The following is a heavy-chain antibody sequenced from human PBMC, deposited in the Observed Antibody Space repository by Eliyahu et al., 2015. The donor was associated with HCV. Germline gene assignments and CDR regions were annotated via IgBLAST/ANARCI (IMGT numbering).Heavy chain of an antibody. CDR1: GFTFSSYS. CDR2: ISSSSSTI. CDR3: ARDKTAFWSGFFPPLTMDV. D-gene: IGHD3-3*01. J-gene: IGHJ6*02. Sequence: EVQLVESGGGLVQPGGSLRLSCAASGFTFSSYSMNWVRQAPGKGLEWVSYISSSSSTIYYADSVKDRFTISRDNAKNSLYLQMNSLRDEDTAVYYCARDKTAFWSGFFPPLTMDVWGQGTTVTVSS. V-gene: IGHV3-48*02.